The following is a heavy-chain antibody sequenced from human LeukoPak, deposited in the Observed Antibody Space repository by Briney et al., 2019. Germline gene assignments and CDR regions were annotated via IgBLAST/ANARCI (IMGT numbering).Heavy chain of an antibody. Sequence: SVKVSCKASGYTFTGYYMHWVRQAPGQGLEWMGGIIPIFGTANYAQKFQGRVTITADKSTSTAYMELSSLRSEDTAVYYCASGSKDSPNYDAFDIWGQGTMVTVSS. CDR2: IIPIFGTA. CDR3: ASGSKDSPNYDAFDI. D-gene: IGHD4/OR15-4a*01. V-gene: IGHV1-69*06. CDR1: GYTFTGYY. J-gene: IGHJ3*02.